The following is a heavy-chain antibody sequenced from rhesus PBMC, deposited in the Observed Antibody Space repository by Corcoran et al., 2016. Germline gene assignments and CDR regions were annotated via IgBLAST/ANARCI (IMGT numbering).Heavy chain of an antibody. Sequence: EVQLVESGGGLVQPGGSLRLSCAASGFTFSDYYMTWVRQAPGKGLEWVSSISSTSRYIYYADSVKGRFTISRDNAKNSLSLQMNSLKTEDTAVYYCTRDTYSGWVGLDSWGQGVVVTVSS. CDR2: ISSTSRYI. CDR3: TRDTYSGWVGLDS. D-gene: IGHD6-31*01. V-gene: IGHV3S16*01. J-gene: IGHJ6*01. CDR1: GFTFSDYY.